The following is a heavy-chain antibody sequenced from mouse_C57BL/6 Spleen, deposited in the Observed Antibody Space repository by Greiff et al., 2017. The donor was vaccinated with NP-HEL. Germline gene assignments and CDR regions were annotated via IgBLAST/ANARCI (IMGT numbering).Heavy chain of an antibody. Sequence: QVQLQQSGAELVRPGASVTLSCKASGYTFTDYEMRWVKQTPVHGLEWIGAIDPETGGTAYNQKFKGKAILTADKSSSTAYMELRSLTSEDSAVYYCTRRYYDYGGFAYWGQGTLVTVSA. V-gene: IGHV1-15*01. CDR2: IDPETGGT. D-gene: IGHD2-4*01. CDR3: TRRYYDYGGFAY. CDR1: GYTFTDYE. J-gene: IGHJ3*01.